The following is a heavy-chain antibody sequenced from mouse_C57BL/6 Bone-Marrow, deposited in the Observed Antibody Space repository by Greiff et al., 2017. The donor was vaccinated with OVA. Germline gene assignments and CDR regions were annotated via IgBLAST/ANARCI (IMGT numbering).Heavy chain of an antibody. V-gene: IGHV1-39*01. CDR3: AFYYGSSYRYFDV. J-gene: IGHJ1*03. CDR1: GYSFTDYN. Sequence: VQLQQSGPELVKPGASVKISCKASGYSFTDYNMNWVKQSNGKSLEWIGVINTNHGTTSYNQKLKGKATLTVDQSSSTAYMQLNSLTSEDSAVYYCAFYYGSSYRYFDVWGTGTTVTVSS. CDR2: INTNHGTT. D-gene: IGHD1-1*01.